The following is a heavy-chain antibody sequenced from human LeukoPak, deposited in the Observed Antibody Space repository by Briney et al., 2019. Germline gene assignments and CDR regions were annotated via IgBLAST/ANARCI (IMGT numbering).Heavy chain of an antibody. CDR3: ARGYCSGGSCYYLGPDAFDI. CDR2: IKQDGSEK. CDR1: GFTFSSYW. D-gene: IGHD2-15*01. J-gene: IGHJ3*02. V-gene: IGHV3-7*04. Sequence: PGGSLRLSCAASGFTFSSYWMSWVRQAPGKGLEWVANIKQDGSEKYYVDSVKGRFTISRDNAKNSLYLQVNSLRAEDTAVYYCARGYCSGGSCYYLGPDAFDIWGQGTMVTVSS.